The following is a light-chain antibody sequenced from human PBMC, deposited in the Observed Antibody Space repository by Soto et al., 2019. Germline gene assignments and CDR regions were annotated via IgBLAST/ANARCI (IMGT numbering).Light chain of an antibody. CDR2: DAS. V-gene: IGKV3-11*01. CDR1: QSVRRY. J-gene: IGKJ1*01. Sequence: EIVLTQSPATLSLSPGERATLSCRASQSVRRYLAWYQQKPGQTPRLLIYDASNRATDIPARFSGSGSGTDFTLTISSLEPEDFAVYYCQQRSNWPVTFGQGTKVDIK. CDR3: QQRSNWPVT.